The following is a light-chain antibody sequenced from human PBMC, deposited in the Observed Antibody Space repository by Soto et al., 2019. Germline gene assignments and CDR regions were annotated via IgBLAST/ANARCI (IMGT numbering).Light chain of an antibody. J-gene: IGLJ2*01. Sequence: QTVVSQEPSFSVSPGGTVTLTCVLTSGSVLTSYYPTWYQQTPGQAPRTLIYSTNIRSSGGPDRFSGSILGNKAALTITGAQADDESDYYCALYVGTGTVVFGGGTKLTVL. CDR1: SGSVLTSYY. CDR3: ALYVGTGTVV. CDR2: STN. V-gene: IGLV8-61*01.